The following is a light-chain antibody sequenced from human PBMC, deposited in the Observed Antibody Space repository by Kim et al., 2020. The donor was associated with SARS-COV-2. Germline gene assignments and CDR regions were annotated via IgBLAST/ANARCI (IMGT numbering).Light chain of an antibody. CDR2: WGS. J-gene: IGKJ4*01. CDR3: KQALLNPLT. V-gene: IGKV2-28*01. CDR1: QRLIQHIGYGF. Sequence: PAAYSCRSRQRLIQHIGYGFLDWYLQKPGQSPRVLIYWGSRRASGVPDRFSGSGSGTNFTLKISRVEAEDVGMYYCKQALLNPLTFGGGTKVDIK.